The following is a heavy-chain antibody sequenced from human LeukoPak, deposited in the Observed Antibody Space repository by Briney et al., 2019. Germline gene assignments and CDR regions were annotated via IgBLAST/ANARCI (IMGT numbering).Heavy chain of an antibody. CDR1: GFTFSSYA. CDR2: ISSNGGST. CDR3: ARAVPLWGDSSSSSDLVGGYYYYMDV. Sequence: GGSLRLSCAASGFTFSSYAMHWVRQAPGKGLEYVSAISSNGGSTYYANSVKGRFTISRDNSKNTLYLQMGSLRAEDMAVYYCARAVPLWGDSSSSSDLVGGYYYYMDVWGKGTTVTVSS. V-gene: IGHV3-64*01. D-gene: IGHD6-6*01. J-gene: IGHJ6*03.